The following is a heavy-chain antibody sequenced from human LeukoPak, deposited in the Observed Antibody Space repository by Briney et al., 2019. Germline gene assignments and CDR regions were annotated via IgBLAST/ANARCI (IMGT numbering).Heavy chain of an antibody. CDR2: ISAYNGNT. Sequence: VASVKVSCKASGYTFTSYGISWVRQAPGQGLEWMGWISAYNGNTNYAQKLQGRVTMTTDTSTSTAYMELRSLRSDDTAVYYCARRYSSGPSDAFDIWGQGTMVTVSS. CDR3: ARRYSSGPSDAFDI. J-gene: IGHJ3*02. D-gene: IGHD6-19*01. CDR1: GYTFTSYG. V-gene: IGHV1-18*01.